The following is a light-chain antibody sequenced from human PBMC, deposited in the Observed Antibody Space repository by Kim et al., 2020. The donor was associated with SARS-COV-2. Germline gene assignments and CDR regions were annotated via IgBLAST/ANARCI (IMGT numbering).Light chain of an antibody. CDR3: QQYGTSPLLT. V-gene: IGKV3-20*01. Sequence: PGERATLYCRASQSVRDNYLAWYQQRPGQAPRLLLYGASSRATDIPDRFTGTGSGTDFILTITRLEPEDFAVYYCQQYGTSPLLTFGGGTKVDIK. CDR1: QSVRDNY. CDR2: GAS. J-gene: IGKJ4*01.